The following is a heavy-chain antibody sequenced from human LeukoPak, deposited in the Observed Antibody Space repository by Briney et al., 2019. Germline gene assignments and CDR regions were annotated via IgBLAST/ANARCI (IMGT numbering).Heavy chain of an antibody. Sequence: ASVKVSCKASGYTFTSYDISWLRQAPGQGLEWMGWISAYNGNTNYAQKFQGRVTMTRDTSISTAYMELSRLRSDDTAVYYCARRGSWYRFPAEYFQHWGQGTLVTVSS. D-gene: IGHD6-13*01. CDR3: ARRGSWYRFPAEYFQH. V-gene: IGHV1-18*01. CDR2: ISAYNGNT. CDR1: GYTFTSYD. J-gene: IGHJ1*01.